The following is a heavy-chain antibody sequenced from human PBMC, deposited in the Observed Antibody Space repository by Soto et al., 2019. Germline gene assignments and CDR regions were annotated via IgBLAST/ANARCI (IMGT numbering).Heavy chain of an antibody. J-gene: IGHJ6*02. D-gene: IGHD3-22*01. V-gene: IGHV1-3*01. CDR2: TNAGNGNT. CDR1: GYSFTRYS. CDR3: GRDSKWDDTSVVMDG. Sequence: GASVKVSCKASGYSFTRYSIHWVRQAPGQSLEWMGWTNAGNGNTKYSQKFQGRVTITRDTSASTAYMELSSLRSEDTSVYYCGRDSKWDDTSVVMDGWGQGTKVTVSS.